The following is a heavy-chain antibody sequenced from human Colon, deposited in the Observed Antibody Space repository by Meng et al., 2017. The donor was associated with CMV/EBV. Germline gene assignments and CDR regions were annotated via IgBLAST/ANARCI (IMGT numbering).Heavy chain of an antibody. CDR2: ISGGGSST. Sequence: GESLKISCATSGFTFSSYAMSWVRQAPGKGLEWVSGISGGGSSTKYRDSVQGRFTISRDNSKSTVYLQMNSLTAEDTAVYYCARDFWSGYWSWGQGTLVTVSS. D-gene: IGHD3-3*01. CDR1: GFTFSSYA. J-gene: IGHJ5*02. CDR3: ARDFWSGYWS. V-gene: IGHV3-23*01.